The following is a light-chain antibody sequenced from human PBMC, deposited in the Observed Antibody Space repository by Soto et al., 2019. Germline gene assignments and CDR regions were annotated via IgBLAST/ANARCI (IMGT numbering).Light chain of an antibody. CDR2: GAS. V-gene: IGKV3-15*01. Sequence: EIVMTQSPATLSVSPGERATLSCRASQSVSSNLAWYQQKPGQAPRLLLYGASTRATGIPARFSGSRSGTEFTLTISSLQSEDFAVYYCQQYNNWPPTFGQGTRLEIK. CDR3: QQYNNWPPT. J-gene: IGKJ5*01. CDR1: QSVSSN.